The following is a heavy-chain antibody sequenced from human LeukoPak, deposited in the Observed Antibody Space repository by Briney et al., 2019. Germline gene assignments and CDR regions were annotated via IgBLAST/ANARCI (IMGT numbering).Heavy chain of an antibody. V-gene: IGHV3-74*01. CDR3: ARDLVLGSGSLDY. Sequence: GGSLRLSCAASGFTFSTYWLHWVRQTPGKGLIWVSRIRGDGADTGHADSVRGRFTISRDNAKNMLCLQMNSLRVEDTAVYYCARDLVLGSGSLDYWGQGTLVTVSS. CDR1: GFTFSTYW. J-gene: IGHJ4*02. CDR2: IRGDGADT. D-gene: IGHD3-10*01.